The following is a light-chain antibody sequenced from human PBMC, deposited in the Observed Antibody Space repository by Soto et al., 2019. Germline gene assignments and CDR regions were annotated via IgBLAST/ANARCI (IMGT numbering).Light chain of an antibody. Sequence: QSALTQPRSVSGSPGQSVTISCTGTSSDVGGYNYVSWYQQHAGKAPKLIIYDVSKRPSGVPDRFSGSKSGNTASLTISGLQAEDEADYYCCSYAGSYSFVFGGGTKVTVL. CDR3: CSYAGSYSFV. V-gene: IGLV2-11*01. J-gene: IGLJ3*02. CDR1: SSDVGGYNY. CDR2: DVS.